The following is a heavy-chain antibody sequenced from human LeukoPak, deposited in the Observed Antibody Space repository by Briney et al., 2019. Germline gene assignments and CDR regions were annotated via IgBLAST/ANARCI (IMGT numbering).Heavy chain of an antibody. CDR3: ARGGGSYQFGFDY. CDR1: GGSFSGYY. V-gene: IGHV4-34*01. D-gene: IGHD1-26*01. J-gene: IGHJ4*02. CDR2: INHSGST. Sequence: SETLSLTCAVYGGSFSGYYWSWIRQPPGKGLEWIGEINHSGSTNYNPSLKSRVTISVDTSRNQFSLKLSSVTAADTAVYYCARGGGSYQFGFDYWGQGTLVTVSS.